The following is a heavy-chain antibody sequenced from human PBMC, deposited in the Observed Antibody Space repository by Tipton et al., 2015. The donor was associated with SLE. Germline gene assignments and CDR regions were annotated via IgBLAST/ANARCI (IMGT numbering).Heavy chain of an antibody. CDR1: GFTFNIHA. J-gene: IGHJ4*02. Sequence: SLRLSCAASGFTFNIHAMTWVRQAPGKGLEWVSGISGGRTYFADSVRGRFSISRDNSKNTLYLQMNSLRAEDTAVYYWAMRRGTADAFSYFDYWGQGILVTVSS. V-gene: IGHV3-23*01. D-gene: IGHD1/OR15-1a*01. CDR2: ISGGRT. CDR3: AMRRGTADAFSYFDY.